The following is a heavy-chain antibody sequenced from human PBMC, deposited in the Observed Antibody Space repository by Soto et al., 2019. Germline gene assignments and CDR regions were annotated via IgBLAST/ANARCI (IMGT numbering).Heavy chain of an antibody. CDR1: GFTFSSYG. J-gene: IGHJ6*02. Sequence: QVQLVESGGGVVQPGRSLRLSCAASGFTFSSYGMHWVRQAPGKGLEWVAVIWYDGSNKYYADSVKGRFTISRDNSKNTLYLQMNSLRAEDTAVYYCARDLKNDYYGAGSYYNAEYYYYYDGMDVWGQGTTVTVSS. CDR3: ARDLKNDYYGAGSYYNAEYYYYYDGMDV. V-gene: IGHV3-33*01. D-gene: IGHD3-10*01. CDR2: IWYDGSNK.